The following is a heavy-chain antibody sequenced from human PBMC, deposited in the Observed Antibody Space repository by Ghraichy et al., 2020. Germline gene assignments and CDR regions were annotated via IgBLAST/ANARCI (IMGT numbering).Heavy chain of an antibody. Sequence: ESLNISCTVSGGSISSYYWSWIRQPPGKGLEWIGYIYYSGSTNYNPSLKSRVTISVDTSKNQFSLKLSSVTAADTAVYYCARDVRYSSSWPTKNWFDPWGQGTLVTVSS. CDR1: GGSISSYY. D-gene: IGHD6-13*01. J-gene: IGHJ5*02. CDR3: ARDVRYSSSWPTKNWFDP. V-gene: IGHV4-59*01. CDR2: IYYSGST.